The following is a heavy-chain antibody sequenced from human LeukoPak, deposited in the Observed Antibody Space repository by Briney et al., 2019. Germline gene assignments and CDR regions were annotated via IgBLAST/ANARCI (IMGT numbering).Heavy chain of an antibody. J-gene: IGHJ4*02. V-gene: IGHV4-4*07. D-gene: IGHD6-19*01. CDR1: GGSISSYY. CDR2: IYTSGST. Sequence: SETLSLTCTVSGGSISSYYWSWIRQPAGKGLERIGRIYTSGSTNYNPSLKSRVTMSVDTSKNQFSLKLSSVTAADTAVYYCATRHIKYSSGWYGTFDYWGQGTLVTVSS. CDR3: ATRHIKYSSGWYGTFDY.